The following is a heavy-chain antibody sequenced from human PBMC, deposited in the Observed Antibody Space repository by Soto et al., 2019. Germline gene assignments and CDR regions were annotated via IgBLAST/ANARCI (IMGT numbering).Heavy chain of an antibody. CDR2: ISAYNGNT. CDR1: GYTFTSYG. D-gene: IGHD3-9*01. V-gene: IGHV1-18*04. CDR3: ARTPFGGWLLAYYYAYGMDV. J-gene: IGHJ6*02. Sequence: QVQLVQSGAEVKKPGASVKVSCKASGYTFTSYGISWVRQAPGQGLEWMGLISAYNGNTNYAQKLQGRVTMTTDTSTSTADMELRRLKPHDTAVYYCARTPFGGWLLAYYYAYGMDVWGQGTTVTVSS.